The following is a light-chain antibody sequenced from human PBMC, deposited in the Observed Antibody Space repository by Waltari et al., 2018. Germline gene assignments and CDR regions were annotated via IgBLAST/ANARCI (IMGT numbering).Light chain of an antibody. CDR2: GHD. CDR3: LSRDSSSTRV. V-gene: IGLV3-19*01. Sequence: SSELTQDPAVSVALGQTVRITCQGDSLRRYYASWYQQRPGQAPCLVLYGHDNRPSGIPDRFSGSTSGNTASLTITRAQAEDAGVYYCLSRDSSSTRVFGGGTTLTV. CDR1: SLRRYY. J-gene: IGLJ3*02.